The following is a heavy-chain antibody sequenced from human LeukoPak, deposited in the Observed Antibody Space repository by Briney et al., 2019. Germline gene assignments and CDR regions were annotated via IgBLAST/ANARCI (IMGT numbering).Heavy chain of an antibody. V-gene: IGHV3-48*01. Sequence: GGSLRLSCAASGFTFSTYSMNWVRQAPGKGLEWVSYISSSSTIYYADFVKGRFTISRDNAKNSLYLQMNSLRAEDTAVYYCARGRTYYDFWSDSYGGGQGTLVTVSS. CDR1: GFTFSTYS. D-gene: IGHD3-3*01. J-gene: IGHJ4*02. CDR2: ISSSSTI. CDR3: ARGRTYYDFWSDSYG.